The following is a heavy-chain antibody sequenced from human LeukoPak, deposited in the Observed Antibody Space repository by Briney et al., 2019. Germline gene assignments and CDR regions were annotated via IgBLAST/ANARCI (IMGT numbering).Heavy chain of an antibody. CDR1: GGTFSSYA. CDR3: AGTIPGLGAFDI. V-gene: IGHV1-69*05. Sequence: SVKVSCKASGGTFSSYAISWVRQAPGQGLEWMGRIIPIFGTANYAQKFQGRVTITTDESTSTAYMELSSLRSEDTAVYYCAGTIPGLGAFDIWGQGTMVTVSS. CDR2: IIPIFGTA. D-gene: IGHD2-8*01. J-gene: IGHJ3*02.